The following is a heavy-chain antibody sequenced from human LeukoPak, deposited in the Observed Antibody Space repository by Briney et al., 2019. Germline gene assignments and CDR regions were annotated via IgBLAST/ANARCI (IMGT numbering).Heavy chain of an antibody. D-gene: IGHD6-19*01. CDR1: GFTFSSYA. J-gene: IGHJ6*02. CDR3: AKGTRVSSGWAQYYYYYYYGMDV. V-gene: IGHV3-23*01. Sequence: GGSLRLSCAASGFTFSSYAMSWVRQAPGKGLEWVSAISGSGGSTYYADSVKGRFTISRDNSKNTLYLQMNSLRAEGTAVYYCAKGTRVSSGWAQYYYYYYYGMDVWGQGTTVTVSS. CDR2: ISGSGGST.